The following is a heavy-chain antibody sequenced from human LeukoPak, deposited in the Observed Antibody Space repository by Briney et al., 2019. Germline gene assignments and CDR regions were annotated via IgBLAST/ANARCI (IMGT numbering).Heavy chain of an antibody. Sequence: ETSETLSLTCTVSGGSISSSSYYWGWIRQPPGKGLEWIGSIYYSGNTYYNPSLKSRVTISVDTSKNQFSLELNSVTAADTAVYYCARHATVTSFTFAHWGQGTLVTVSS. D-gene: IGHD4-17*01. CDR1: GGSISSSSYY. V-gene: IGHV4-39*01. CDR3: ARHATVTSFTFAH. CDR2: IYYSGNT. J-gene: IGHJ4*02.